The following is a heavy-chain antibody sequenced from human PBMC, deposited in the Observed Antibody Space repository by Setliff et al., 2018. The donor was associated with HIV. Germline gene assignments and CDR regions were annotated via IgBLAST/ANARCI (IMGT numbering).Heavy chain of an antibody. D-gene: IGHD3-10*01. V-gene: IGHV4-34*01. Sequence: SETLSLTCAVYGGSFTAYHWSWIRQPPGRGLEWIAEINHSGGTNHNPSLESRITISVDTSKKQVSLKLTSVTAADTAIYYCARAGNFGDWDGFDVWGQGTMVTVSS. CDR3: ARAGNFGDWDGFDV. CDR1: GGSFTAYH. J-gene: IGHJ3*01. CDR2: INHSGGT.